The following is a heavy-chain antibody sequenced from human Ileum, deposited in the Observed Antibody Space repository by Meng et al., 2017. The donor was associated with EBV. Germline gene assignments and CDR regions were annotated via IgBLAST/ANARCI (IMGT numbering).Heavy chain of an antibody. J-gene: IGHJ5*02. CDR2: INHSGST. CDR1: GGSFSGYY. CDR3: ARDHSDFGVSEGLA. V-gene: IGHV4-34*01. D-gene: IGHD3-10*01. Sequence: QVQLQRWGAGLLKPSGTLSLTCAVYGGSFSGYYWSWIRQPPGKGLEWIGEINHSGSTNYNPSLKSRVTISVDTSKNQFSLKLSSVTAADTAVYYCARDHSDFGVSEGLAWGQGTLVTVSS.